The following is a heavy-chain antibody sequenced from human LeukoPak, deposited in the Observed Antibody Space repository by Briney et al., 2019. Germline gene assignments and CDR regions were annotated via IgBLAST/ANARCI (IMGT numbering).Heavy chain of an antibody. CDR1: GFPFSDYY. CDR3: ARVVSFMFGMDV. V-gene: IGHV3-21*06. CDR2: ISSSSTYI. D-gene: IGHD3-10*02. Sequence: KSGGSLRLSCAASGFPFSDYYMNWVRQAPGKGLEWVSAISSSSTYIYYADSVKGRFTISRDNAENSLYLQMNGLRVEDTAVYYCARVVSFMFGMDVWGQGTTVTVSS. J-gene: IGHJ6*02.